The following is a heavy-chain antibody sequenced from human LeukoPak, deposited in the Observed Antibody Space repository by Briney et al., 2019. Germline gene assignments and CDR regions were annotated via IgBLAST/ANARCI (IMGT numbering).Heavy chain of an antibody. CDR2: ISGSGGST. J-gene: IGHJ3*02. CDR1: GFTFSSYA. CDR3: ARDWESTCDSSGYSWDAFDI. Sequence: PGGSLRLSCAASGFTFSSYAMSWVRQAPGKGLEWVSAISGSGGSTYYADSVKGRFTISRDNAKNSLYLQMNSLRAEDTAVYYCARDWESTCDSSGYSWDAFDIWGQGTMVTVSS. V-gene: IGHV3-23*01. D-gene: IGHD3-22*01.